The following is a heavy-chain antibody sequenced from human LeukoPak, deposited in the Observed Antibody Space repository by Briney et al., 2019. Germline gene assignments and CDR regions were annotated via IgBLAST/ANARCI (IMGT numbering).Heavy chain of an antibody. V-gene: IGHV4-28*05. CDR3: ARNKQGYSKLGYYYYYMDV. CDR1: GYSISSSNW. D-gene: IGHD4-11*01. Sequence: PSDTLSLTCAVSGYSISSSNWWGWIRQPPGKGLEWIGYIYYSGSIYYNPSLKSRVTMSVDTSKNQFSLKLSSVTAVDTAVYYCARNKQGYSKLGYYYYYMDVWGKGTTVTVSS. CDR2: IYYSGSI. J-gene: IGHJ6*03.